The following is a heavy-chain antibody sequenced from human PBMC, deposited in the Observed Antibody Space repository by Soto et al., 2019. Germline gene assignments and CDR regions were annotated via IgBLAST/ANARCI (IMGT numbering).Heavy chain of an antibody. J-gene: IGHJ6*02. CDR1: GGTFSSYA. CDR2: IIPIFGTA. D-gene: IGHD2-15*01. CDR3: AVVVAASQHYGMDV. Sequence: ASVKVSCKASGGTFSSYAISWVRQAPGQGLEWMGGIIPIFGTANYAQKFQGRVTITADESTSTAYMELSSLRSEYTAVYYCAVVVAASQHYGMDVWGQGTTVTVSS. V-gene: IGHV1-69*13.